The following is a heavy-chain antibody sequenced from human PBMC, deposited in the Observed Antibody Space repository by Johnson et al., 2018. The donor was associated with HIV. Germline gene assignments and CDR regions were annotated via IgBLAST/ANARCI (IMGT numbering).Heavy chain of an antibody. J-gene: IGHJ3*02. CDR1: GFTLSDSA. D-gene: IGHD6-6*01. V-gene: IGHV3-30-3*01. CDR2: ISYDGSNI. Sequence: QVQLVESGGGVVQPGRSLRLSCAASGFTLSDSALHWVRQAPGKGLEWVAVISYDGSNILYADSVKGRFTISRDNSKNTLYLQMNSLRAEDTAVYYCARERPAYSSSSSHAFDIWGQGTMVTVSS. CDR3: ARERPAYSSSSSHAFDI.